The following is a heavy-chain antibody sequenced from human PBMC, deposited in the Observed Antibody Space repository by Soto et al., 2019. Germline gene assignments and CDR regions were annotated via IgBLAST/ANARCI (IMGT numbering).Heavy chain of an antibody. CDR2: AYYSEST. J-gene: IGHJ4*02. CDR3: ARHRHWKVDY. CDR1: GASIRSSTYQ. Sequence: SETLSLTCTVSGASIRSSTYQWGWIRQPPGRGLEWIGSAYYSESTYYNPSLKSRVTISVDTSKNQFSLKVSSVTAADPAVYYCARHRHWKVDYWGQGTLVTVSS. V-gene: IGHV4-39*01. D-gene: IGHD1-1*01.